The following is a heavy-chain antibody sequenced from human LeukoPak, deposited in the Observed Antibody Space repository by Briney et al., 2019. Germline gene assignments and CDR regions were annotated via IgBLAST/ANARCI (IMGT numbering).Heavy chain of an antibody. D-gene: IGHD3-22*01. CDR3: AKDQGGAMVITPYFDY. V-gene: IGHV3-30*18. J-gene: IGHJ4*02. CDR2: ISYDGSYE. CDR1: GFTFSSYG. Sequence: GGSLRLSCVASGFTFSSYGMHWVRQAPGKGLEWVAIISYDGSYENYGDSVKGRFTISRDNSKNTLYLQMNSLRAEDTAVYYCAKDQGGAMVITPYFDYWGQGTLVTVSS.